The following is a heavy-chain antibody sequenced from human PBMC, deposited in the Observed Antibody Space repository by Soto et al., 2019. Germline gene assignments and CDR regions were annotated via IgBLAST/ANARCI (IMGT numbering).Heavy chain of an antibody. Sequence: ASVKVSCKASGYTSTSYAMHWVRQAPGQRLEWMGWINAGNGNTKYSQKFQGRVTITRDTSASTAYMELSSLRSEDTAVYYCARDGYLEISLDPWGQGTLVTSPQ. D-gene: IGHD5-18*01. CDR1: GYTSTSYA. CDR2: INAGNGNT. J-gene: IGHJ5*02. CDR3: ARDGYLEISLDP. V-gene: IGHV1-3*01.